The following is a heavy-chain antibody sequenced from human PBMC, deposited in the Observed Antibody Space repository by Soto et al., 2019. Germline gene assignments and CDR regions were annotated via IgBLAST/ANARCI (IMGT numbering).Heavy chain of an antibody. CDR3: ARYMSYSGSGQSANIDYYYYGLDV. J-gene: IGHJ6*02. V-gene: IGHV3-30*04. D-gene: IGHD3-10*01. Sequence: QVQLVDSGGGGVQPGGCLRLSCAASGFTFSNYAMHWVLQAPGKGLEWVAVTPYEGKNKYDAESVKGRFTISRGKSKHTVYLQMNSLRREDTAVYSCARYMSYSGSGQSANIDYYYYGLDVWGQETTVTVSS. CDR1: GFTFSNYA. CDR2: TPYEGKNK.